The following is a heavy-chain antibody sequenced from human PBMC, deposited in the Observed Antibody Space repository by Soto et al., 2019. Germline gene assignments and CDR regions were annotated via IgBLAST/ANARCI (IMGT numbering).Heavy chain of an antibody. CDR1: GFTFSTYW. CDR2: IDSDGSST. J-gene: IGHJ4*02. D-gene: IGHD3-22*01. Sequence: VQLVETGGGLDQGGGSLRLSCAASGFTFSTYWMLWVRQARGKGLAWVSRIDSDGSSTSYADSVKGRITISRDNAKNKLYLQMNSLRAGETAVYYCARERSYYYDSSGEFDYWGQGTLVTVSS. V-gene: IGHV3-74*01. CDR3: ARERSYYYDSSGEFDY.